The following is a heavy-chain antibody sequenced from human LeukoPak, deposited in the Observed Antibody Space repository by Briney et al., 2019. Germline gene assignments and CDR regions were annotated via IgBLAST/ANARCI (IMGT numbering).Heavy chain of an antibody. CDR2: ISAYNGNT. D-gene: IGHD4-23*01. V-gene: IGHV1-18*01. Sequence: GASVKVSCKASGYTFTSYGISWVRQAPGQGLEWMGWISAYNGNTNYAQKLQGRVTMTTDTSTSTAYMELRSLRSDDTAVYYCAGVVGYGGKAPIDYYYYYMDVWGKGTTVTVSS. CDR1: GYTFTSYG. CDR3: AGVVGYGGKAPIDYYYYYMDV. J-gene: IGHJ6*03.